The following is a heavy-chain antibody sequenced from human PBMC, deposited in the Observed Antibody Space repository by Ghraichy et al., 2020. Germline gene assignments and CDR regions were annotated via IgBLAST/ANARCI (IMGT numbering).Heavy chain of an antibody. V-gene: IGHV4-34*01. J-gene: IGHJ5*02. CDR1: GGSFSGYY. CDR2: INHSGST. Sequence: SETLSLTCAVYGGSFSGYYWSWIRQPPGKGLEWIGEINHSGSTNYNPSLKSRVTISVDTSKNQFSLKLSSVTAADTAVYYCARGSSGVVVPAATSHWFDPWGQGTLVTVSS. D-gene: IGHD2-2*01. CDR3: ARGSSGVVVPAATSHWFDP.